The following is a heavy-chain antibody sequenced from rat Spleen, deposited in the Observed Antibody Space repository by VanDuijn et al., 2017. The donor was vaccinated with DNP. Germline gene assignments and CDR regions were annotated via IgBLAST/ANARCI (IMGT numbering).Heavy chain of an antibody. D-gene: IGHD4-3*01. V-gene: IGHV2-41*01. CDR2: IWKNGAT. CDR3: ARDLIIRDTTSAMDA. J-gene: IGHJ4*01. CDR1: GFSVTTYS. Sequence: QVQLKESGPGLVQPSQTLSLTCTVSGFSVTTYSVSWVRQPSGRGPEWMGVIWKNGATRYNSALKSRLSFSKATSKSQVFLKLNSLQTEDTATYYCARDLIIRDTTSAMDAWGQGTSVTVSS.